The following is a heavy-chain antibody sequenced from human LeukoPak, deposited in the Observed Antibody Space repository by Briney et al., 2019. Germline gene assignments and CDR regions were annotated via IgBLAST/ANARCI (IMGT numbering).Heavy chain of an antibody. CDR3: VRSGLGYCDTSTCSLNWFDP. J-gene: IGHJ5*02. CDR2: LHQSGTT. CDR1: GFSITNGNY. V-gene: IGHV4-38-2*02. Sequence: PSETLSLTCNVSGFSITNGNYWGWIRQPPGKGLEWIGSLHQSGTTYYNASLKSRVTLSVNSSKNQFSLHLSSVTAADTAMYHCVRSGLGYCDTSTCSLNWFDPWGQGILVTVSS. D-gene: IGHD2-2*01.